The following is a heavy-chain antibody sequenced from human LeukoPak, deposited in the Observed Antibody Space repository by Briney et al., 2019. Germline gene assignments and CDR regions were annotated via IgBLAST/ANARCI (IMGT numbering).Heavy chain of an antibody. CDR3: VKGDIAVAGNRDYYFDY. V-gene: IGHV3-9*01. CDR1: GFTFDDYA. J-gene: IGHJ4*02. CDR2: ISWNSGSI. D-gene: IGHD6-19*01. Sequence: GGSLRLSCAASGFTFDDYAMHWVRQAPGKGLEWVSGISWNSGSIGYADSVKGRFTISRDNAKNSLYLQMNSLRAEDTALYYCVKGDIAVAGNRDYYFDYWGQGTLVTVSS.